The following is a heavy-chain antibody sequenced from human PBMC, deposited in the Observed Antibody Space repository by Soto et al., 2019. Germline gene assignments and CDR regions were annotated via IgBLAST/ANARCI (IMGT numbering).Heavy chain of an antibody. Sequence: PGGSLGLSCAGSGVTFGNYGMHWVRQAPGKGLEWVASTSYDGNNKYYADSLKGRFTISRDNSKKMVYLQMTSLGPEDTAVYYCAKGGGSARDFDYWGQGALVTVSS. J-gene: IGHJ4*02. CDR1: GVTFGNYG. V-gene: IGHV3-30*18. D-gene: IGHD1-26*01. CDR3: AKGGGSARDFDY. CDR2: TSYDGNNK.